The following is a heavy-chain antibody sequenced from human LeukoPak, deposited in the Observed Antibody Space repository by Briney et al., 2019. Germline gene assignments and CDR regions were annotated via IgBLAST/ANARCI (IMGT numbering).Heavy chain of an antibody. CDR3: AKTPAKRGPSYYFDY. Sequence: QSGGSLRLSCAASGFTFSSYVMSWVRQAPGKGLEWVAALTSSSDTTYYGDSVKGRFTISRDNSKNTLYLQMNSLRAEDTAVYYCAKTPAKRGPSYYFDYWGQGTLVTASS. CDR2: LTSSSDTT. J-gene: IGHJ4*02. V-gene: IGHV3-23*01. CDR1: GFTFSSYV.